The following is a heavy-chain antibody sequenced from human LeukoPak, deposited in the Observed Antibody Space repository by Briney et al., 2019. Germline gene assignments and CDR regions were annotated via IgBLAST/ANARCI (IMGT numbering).Heavy chain of an antibody. J-gene: IGHJ6*02. D-gene: IGHD6-13*01. CDR1: GYTFTGYY. CDR2: INPNSGGT. V-gene: IGHV1-2*02. CDR3: ARDHQGAAASMDV. Sequence: ASVKVSCKASGYTFTGYYMHWVRQAPGQGLEWMGWINPNSGGTNYAQKFQGRVTMTRDTSISTAYMELSRLRSDDTAVYYCARDHQGAAASMDVWGQGTTVTVSS.